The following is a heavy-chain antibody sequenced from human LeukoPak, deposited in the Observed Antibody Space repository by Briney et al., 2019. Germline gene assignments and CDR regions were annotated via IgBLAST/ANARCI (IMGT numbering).Heavy chain of an antibody. CDR3: ATLWGGLGDI. D-gene: IGHD7-27*01. Sequence: GGSLRLSCAASGFTVSSHYMSWFRRAPGGGLEWVSAIYRDGRTFYADAVKGRFTISRDNPKNTLYLQMQGLRAEDTALYYCATLWGGLGDIWRQGTVATVS. CDR1: GFTVSSHY. V-gene: IGHV3-53*01. CDR2: IYRDGRT. J-gene: IGHJ3*02.